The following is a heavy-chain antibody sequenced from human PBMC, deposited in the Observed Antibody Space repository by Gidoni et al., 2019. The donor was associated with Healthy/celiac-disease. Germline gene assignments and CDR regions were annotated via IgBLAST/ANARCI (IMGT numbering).Heavy chain of an antibody. CDR2: IGTAGDT. D-gene: IGHD4-17*01. Sequence: EVQLVESGGGLVQPGGSLRLSCAASGFIFSSYDMHWVRQATGKGLEWVSAIGTAGDTYYPGSVKGRFTISRENAKNSLYLQMNSLRAGDTAVYYCARSLDYGDYVDGMDVWGQGTTVTVSS. V-gene: IGHV3-13*01. CDR3: ARSLDYGDYVDGMDV. CDR1: GFIFSSYD. J-gene: IGHJ6*02.